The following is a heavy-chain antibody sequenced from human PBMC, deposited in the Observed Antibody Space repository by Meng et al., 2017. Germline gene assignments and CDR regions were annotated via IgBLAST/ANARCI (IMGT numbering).Heavy chain of an antibody. CDR1: GFTFSNAW. J-gene: IGHJ3*02. V-gene: IGHV3-15*01. CDR3: TTPMTTVVTPRLQNAFDI. Sequence: GGSLRLSCAASGFTFSNAWMSWVRQAPGKGLEWVGRIKSKTDGGTTDYAAPVKGRFTISRDDSKNTLYLHMNSLKTEDTAVYYCTTPMTTVVTPRLQNAFDIWGQGTMVTVSS. CDR2: IKSKTDGGTT. D-gene: IGHD4-23*01.